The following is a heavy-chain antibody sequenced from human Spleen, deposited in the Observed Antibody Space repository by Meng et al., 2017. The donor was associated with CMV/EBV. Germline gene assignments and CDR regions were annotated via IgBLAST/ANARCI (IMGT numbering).Heavy chain of an antibody. D-gene: IGHD6-19*01. CDR3: ARVRVAGTLYYYYYGMDV. CDR2: IYYSGST. CDR1: GGSISSYY. Sequence: SETLSLTCTVSGGSISSYYWSWIRQPPGKGLEWIGYIYYSGSTNYNPSLKSRVTISVDTSKNQFSLKLSSVTAADTAVYYCARVRVAGTLYYYYYGMDVWGQGTTVTVSS. V-gene: IGHV4-59*01. J-gene: IGHJ6*02.